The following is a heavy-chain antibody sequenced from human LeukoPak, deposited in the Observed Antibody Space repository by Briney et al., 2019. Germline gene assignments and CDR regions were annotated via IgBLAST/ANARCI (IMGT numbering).Heavy chain of an antibody. CDR3: ARSVVAATPDCYFDL. V-gene: IGHV1-69*05. J-gene: IGHJ2*01. Sequence: SVKVSCKASGGTFSSYAISWVRQAPGQGLEWMGRIIPIFGTANYAQKFQGRVTITTDESTSTAYMELSSLRSEDTAVYYCARSVVAATPDCYFDLWGRGTLVTVSS. CDR2: IIPIFGTA. D-gene: IGHD2-15*01. CDR1: GGTFSSYA.